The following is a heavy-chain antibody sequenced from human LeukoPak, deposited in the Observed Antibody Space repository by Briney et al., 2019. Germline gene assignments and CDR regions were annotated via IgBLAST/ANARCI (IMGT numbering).Heavy chain of an antibody. CDR2: ISAYNGNT. J-gene: IGHJ6*03. CDR1: GYTFTSYG. V-gene: IGHV1-18*01. Sequence: ASVKVSCNASGYTFTSYGISWVRQAPGQGLEWMGWISAYNGNTNYAQKLQGRVTMTTDTSTSTAYMELRSLRSDDTAVYYCARGKRYSGSYQGVYYYYYMDVWGKGTTVTVSS. D-gene: IGHD1-26*01. CDR3: ARGKRYSGSYQGVYYYYYMDV.